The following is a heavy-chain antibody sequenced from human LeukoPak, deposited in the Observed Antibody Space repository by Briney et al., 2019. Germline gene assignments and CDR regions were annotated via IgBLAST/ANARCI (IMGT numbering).Heavy chain of an antibody. V-gene: IGHV1-2*02. CDR3: ARDQQLSPGAFDY. CDR2: INPNSGGT. CDR1: GYTFTAYY. Sequence: ASVKVSCKASGYTFTAYYMRWVRQAPGQGLEWMGWINPNSGGTNYAQKFQGRVTMTRDTSISTAYMELSRLRSDDTAVYYCARDQQLSPGAFDYWGQGTLVTVSS. D-gene: IGHD6-13*01. J-gene: IGHJ4*02.